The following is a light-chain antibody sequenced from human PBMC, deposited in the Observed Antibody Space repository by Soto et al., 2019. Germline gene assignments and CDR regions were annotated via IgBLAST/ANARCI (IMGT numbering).Light chain of an antibody. V-gene: IGKV1-33*01. CDR1: QSISNY. J-gene: IGKJ5*01. CDR3: QQYDNLPIT. CDR2: DAS. Sequence: DIQMTQSPSSLSASVGDRVTITCRASQSISNYLNWYQQKPGKAPKLLIYDASNLETGVPSRFSGSGSGTDFTFTISSLQPEDIATYYCQQYDNLPITFGQGTRLEI.